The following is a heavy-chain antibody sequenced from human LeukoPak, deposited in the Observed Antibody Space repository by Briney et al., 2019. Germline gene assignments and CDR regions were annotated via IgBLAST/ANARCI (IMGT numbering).Heavy chain of an antibody. CDR1: GFTFSNYA. D-gene: IGHD3-22*01. CDR2: ISGSGGST. CDR3: AKDNTKSPITMIVVVIGFDY. V-gene: IGHV3-23*01. Sequence: GGSLRLSCAASGFTFSNYAMSWVRQAPGKGLEWVSAISGSGGSTYYADSVKGRFTISRDNSKNTLYLQMNSLRAEDTAVYYCAKDNTKSPITMIVVVIGFDYWGQGTLDTVSS. J-gene: IGHJ4*02.